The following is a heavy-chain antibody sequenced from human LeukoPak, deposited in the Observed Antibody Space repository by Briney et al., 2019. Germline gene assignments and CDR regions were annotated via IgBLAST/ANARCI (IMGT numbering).Heavy chain of an antibody. Sequence: ASVKVSCKASGYTFTSYAMNWVRQAPGQGLEWMGWINPNSGDTNYAQKFQGRVTMTRDTSISTAYMELSRLRSDDTAVHYCARVRYRLAETYIDYWGQGTLVTVSS. CDR2: INPNSGDT. V-gene: IGHV1-2*02. CDR1: GYTFTSYA. D-gene: IGHD3-16*01. CDR3: ARVRYRLAETYIDY. J-gene: IGHJ4*02.